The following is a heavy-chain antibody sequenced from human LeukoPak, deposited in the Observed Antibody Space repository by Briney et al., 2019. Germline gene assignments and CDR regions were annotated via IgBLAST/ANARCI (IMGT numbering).Heavy chain of an antibody. CDR3: ARFGSSTWYKGAFDI. CDR2: ISNSGTT. D-gene: IGHD6-13*01. J-gene: IGHJ3*02. CDR1: GDSVTSGGYY. V-gene: IGHV4-31*11. Sequence: SETLSLTCAVSGDSVTSGGYYWTWIRHHPGKGLEWIGYISNSGTTSYNPSLKSRVSISVDTSDNQFSLRLTSVTAADTAVYYCARFGSSTWYKGAFDIWGQGTMVTVAS.